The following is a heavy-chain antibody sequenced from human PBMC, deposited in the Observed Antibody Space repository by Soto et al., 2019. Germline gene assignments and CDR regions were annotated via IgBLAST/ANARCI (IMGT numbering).Heavy chain of an antibody. J-gene: IGHJ4*02. V-gene: IGHV1-2*04. CDR1: GYTFTGYY. Sequence: QVQLVQSGAEVKKPGASVKVSCKASGYTFTGYYMHWVRQAPGQGLEWMGWINPNSGGTNYAQKFQGWVTMTRDTSISTAYMELSRLRSDDTAVYYCARGGGLWFGESSLRSDYWVQGTLVTVSS. CDR3: ARGGGLWFGESSLRSDY. D-gene: IGHD3-10*01. CDR2: INPNSGGT.